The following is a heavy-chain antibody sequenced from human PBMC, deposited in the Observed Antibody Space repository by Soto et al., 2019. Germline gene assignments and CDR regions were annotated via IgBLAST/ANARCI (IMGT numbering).Heavy chain of an antibody. CDR1: GYTFNIYG. CDR3: ARATPAGYGYTTSDY. Sequence: QVQLVQSGAEVKKPGASVKVSCKASGYTFNIYGFSWVRQAPGQGLEWMGWINSYNGNTDYPQKFQGRVTMTTDTSTNTAYMELRSLRSDDTAVYYCARATPAGYGYTTSDYWGQGTLVTVSS. J-gene: IGHJ4*02. V-gene: IGHV1-18*01. D-gene: IGHD5-18*01. CDR2: INSYNGNT.